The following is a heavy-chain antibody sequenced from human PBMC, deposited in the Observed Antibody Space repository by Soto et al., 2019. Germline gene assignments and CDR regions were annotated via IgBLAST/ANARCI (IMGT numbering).Heavy chain of an antibody. CDR3: ARDLALAGNY. V-gene: IGHV3-21*01. D-gene: IGHD6-19*01. J-gene: IGHJ4*02. CDR1: GFTFSSYA. Sequence: LRLSCAASGFTFSSYAMNWVRQTQEKGLEWVSSISSTSSYTHYSDSVKGRFTISRDTANNSLFLQMNSLRAEDTATYYCARDLALAGNYWGQGVLVTVSS. CDR2: ISSTSSYT.